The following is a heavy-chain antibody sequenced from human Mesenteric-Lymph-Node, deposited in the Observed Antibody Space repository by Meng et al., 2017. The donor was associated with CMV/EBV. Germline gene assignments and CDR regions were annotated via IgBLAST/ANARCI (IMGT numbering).Heavy chain of an antibody. J-gene: IGHJ4*02. CDR2: INHSGST. Sequence: GSLRLSCAVYGGSFSGYYWSWIRQPPGKGLEWSGEINHSGSTNYNPSLKSHVTISVDTSKNQFSLKLSSVTAADTAVYYCARVGVYYYDSSGYPALDYWGQGTLVTVSS. CDR1: GGSFSGYY. CDR3: ARVGVYYYDSSGYPALDY. V-gene: IGHV4-34*01. D-gene: IGHD3-22*01.